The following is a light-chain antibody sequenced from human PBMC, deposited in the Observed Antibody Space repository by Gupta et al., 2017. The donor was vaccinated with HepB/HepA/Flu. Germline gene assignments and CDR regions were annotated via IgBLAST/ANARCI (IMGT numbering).Light chain of an antibody. V-gene: IGLV4-60*03. CDR3: EAWGSNVWV. Sequence: QPALTPSSSASSPLGSPVKLTCTLSSGHSSYITAWQRQQPGKGTRYLMKLEGSGSSNTGGGVPDRCSSSSSAADRYLTGSNLQSEDEADYYCEAWGSNVWVFGGGTKLTVL. CDR2: LEGSGSS. CDR1: SGHSSYI. J-gene: IGLJ3*02.